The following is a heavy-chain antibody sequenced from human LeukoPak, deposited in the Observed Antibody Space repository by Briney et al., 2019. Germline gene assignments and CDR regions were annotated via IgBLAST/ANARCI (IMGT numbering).Heavy chain of an antibody. CDR3: ARSAYYYDSSGYPFDY. CDR2: IYYSGST. J-gene: IGHJ4*02. Sequence: SETLCLTCTVSGGSISSYYWSWIRQPPGKGLEWIGYIYYSGSTNYNPSLKSRVTISVDTSKNQFSLKLSSVTAADTAVYYCARSAYYYDSSGYPFDYWGQGTLVTVSS. D-gene: IGHD3-22*01. V-gene: IGHV4-59*01. CDR1: GGSISSYY.